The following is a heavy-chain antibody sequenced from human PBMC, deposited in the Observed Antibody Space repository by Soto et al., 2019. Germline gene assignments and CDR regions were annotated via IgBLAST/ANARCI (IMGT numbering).Heavy chain of an antibody. Sequence: TSETLSRTCVASGGSFSTYYYNWIRQSPGKGLEWIGEINHSGNNNYSPSLKSRVTMSLDTSKNQFSLKLTSVTAADTAVYYCARGGSNDWQVAFDIWGQGTMVTV. D-gene: IGHD3-9*01. CDR1: GGSFSTYY. V-gene: IGHV4-34*01. CDR3: ARGGSNDWQVAFDI. CDR2: INHSGNN. J-gene: IGHJ3*02.